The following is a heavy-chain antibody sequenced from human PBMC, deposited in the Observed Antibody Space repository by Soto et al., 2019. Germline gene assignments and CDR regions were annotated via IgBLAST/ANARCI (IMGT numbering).Heavy chain of an antibody. J-gene: IGHJ6*02. CDR1: GYTFTSYD. CDR2: MNPNSGNT. D-gene: IGHD6-13*01. V-gene: IGHV1-8*01. Sequence: ASVKVSCKASGYTFTSYDINWVRQATGQGLEWMGWMNPNSGNTGYAQKFQGRVTMTRSTSISTAYMELSSLRSEDTAVYYCASKGIAAAGYYYYGMDVWGQGTTVTV. CDR3: ASKGIAAAGYYYYGMDV.